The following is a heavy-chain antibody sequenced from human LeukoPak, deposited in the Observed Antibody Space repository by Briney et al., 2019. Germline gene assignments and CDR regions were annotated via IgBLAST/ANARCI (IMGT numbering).Heavy chain of an antibody. CDR2: ISSSSSYI. D-gene: IGHD1-7*01. J-gene: IGHJ4*02. Sequence: GGSLRLSCAASGFTFSSYSMNWVRQAPGKGLEWVSSISSSSSYIYYADSVKGRFTISRGNAKNSLYLQMNSLRAEDTAVYYCASSVITGTTDFDYWGQGTLVTVSS. V-gene: IGHV3-21*01. CDR1: GFTFSSYS. CDR3: ASSVITGTTDFDY.